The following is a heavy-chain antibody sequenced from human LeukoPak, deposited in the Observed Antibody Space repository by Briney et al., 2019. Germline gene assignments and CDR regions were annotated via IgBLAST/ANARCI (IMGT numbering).Heavy chain of an antibody. D-gene: IGHD2-2*01. J-gene: IGHJ6*02. CDR1: GYTFTSYY. Sequence: GASVNVSCKASGYTFTSYYMHWVRQAPGQGLEWMGIINPSGGSTSYAQKFQGRVTMTRDTSTSTVYMELSSLRSEDTAVYYCASLVVPAANYYYYYGMDVWGQGTTVTVSS. V-gene: IGHV1-46*01. CDR2: INPSGGST. CDR3: ASLVVPAANYYYYYGMDV.